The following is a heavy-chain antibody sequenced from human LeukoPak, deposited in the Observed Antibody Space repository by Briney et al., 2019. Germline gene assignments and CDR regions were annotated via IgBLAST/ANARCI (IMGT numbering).Heavy chain of an antibody. Sequence: PGRSLRLSCAASGFTFSSYAMHWVRQAPGKGLEWVAVISYDGSNKYYADSVKGRFTISRDNSKNTLYLQMNSLRAEDTAVYYCARALVDIVATTPFYWGQGTLVTVSS. CDR3: ARALVDIVATTPFY. CDR2: ISYDGSNK. J-gene: IGHJ4*02. CDR1: GFTFSSYA. V-gene: IGHV3-30-3*01. D-gene: IGHD5-12*01.